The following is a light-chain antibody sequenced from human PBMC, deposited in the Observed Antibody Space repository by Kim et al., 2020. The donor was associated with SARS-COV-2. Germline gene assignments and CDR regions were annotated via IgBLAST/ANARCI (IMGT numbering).Light chain of an antibody. J-gene: IGLJ2*01. CDR1: SIRNDY. CDR2: GNK. CDR3: KARDNSGNHQVV. Sequence: GQTDSVTCHGDSIRNDYASWNQQKPGQAAVRVVYGNKDRAAGIPERFSGSNAGNAGSVTITGAQAEDEADYYCKARDNSGNHQVVFGGGTQRTVL. V-gene: IGLV3-19*02.